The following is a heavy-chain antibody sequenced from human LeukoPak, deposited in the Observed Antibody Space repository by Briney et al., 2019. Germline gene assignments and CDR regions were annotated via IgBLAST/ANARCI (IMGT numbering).Heavy chain of an antibody. J-gene: IGHJ4*02. Sequence: PGGSLRLSCAASGFTFSSYAMSWVRQAPGKWLEWVSAISGSGGSTYYADSVKGRFTISRDNSKNTLYLQMNSLRAEDTAVYYCRAVVVAAAVVYYFDYWGQGTLVTVSS. CDR2: ISGSGGST. CDR1: GFTFSSYA. CDR3: RAVVVAAAVVYYFDY. V-gene: IGHV3-23*01. D-gene: IGHD2-15*01.